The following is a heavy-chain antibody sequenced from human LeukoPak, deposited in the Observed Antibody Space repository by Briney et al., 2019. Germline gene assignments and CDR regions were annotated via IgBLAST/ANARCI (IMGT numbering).Heavy chain of an antibody. CDR3: ARLGAGPTYYDFWSGYSSFYFDY. CDR2: IYYSGNT. V-gene: IGHV4-39*02. Sequence: SETLSLTCTVFGGSIRSSSYSWGWIRQPPGKGLEWIGSIYYSGNTYNNPSLKSRITISIDTSKNHFSLKLSSVTAADTAVYYCARLGAGPTYYDFWSGYSSFYFDYWGQGTLVTVSS. CDR1: GGSIRSSSYS. D-gene: IGHD3-3*01. J-gene: IGHJ4*02.